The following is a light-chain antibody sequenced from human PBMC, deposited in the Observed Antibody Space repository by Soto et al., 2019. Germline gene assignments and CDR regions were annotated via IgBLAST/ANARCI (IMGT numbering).Light chain of an antibody. CDR1: SSSIGAKYD. V-gene: IGLV1-40*01. Sequence: QSVLTQPPSVSGAPGQRVTISCTGSSSSIGAKYDVHWYQQLPGTAPKLLIYGNSNRPSGVPDRFSGSKSGTSASLAITGLQAEDEADYYCQSYDSSLSGSVFGGGTKLTVL. J-gene: IGLJ2*01. CDR3: QSYDSSLSGSV. CDR2: GNS.